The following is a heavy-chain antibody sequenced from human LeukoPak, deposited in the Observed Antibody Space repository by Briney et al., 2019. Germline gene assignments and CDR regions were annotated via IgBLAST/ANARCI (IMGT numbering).Heavy chain of an antibody. V-gene: IGHV4-59*01. Sequence: SETLSLTCTVSGGSISSYYWSWIRQHPGKGLEWIGYIYYSGSTNYNPSLKSRVTISVDTSKNQFSLKLSSVTAADTAVYYCASGVTYYDILTGNSATNYYFDYWGQGTLVTVSS. CDR2: IYYSGST. CDR1: GGSISSYY. J-gene: IGHJ4*02. CDR3: ASGVTYYDILTGNSATNYYFDY. D-gene: IGHD3-9*01.